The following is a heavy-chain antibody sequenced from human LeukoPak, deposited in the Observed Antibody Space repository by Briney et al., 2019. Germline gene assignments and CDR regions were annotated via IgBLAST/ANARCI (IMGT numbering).Heavy chain of an antibody. V-gene: IGHV3-20*04. Sequence: PGGSLRLSCAASGFTFDDYGMSWVRQAPGKGLEWVSGINWNGGSTGYTDSVKGRFTISRDNSKNTLYLQMNSLRAEDTAVYYCAKDLSSSSTSRPEYFQHWGQGTLVTVSS. CDR3: AKDLSSSSTSRPEYFQH. CDR2: INWNGGST. J-gene: IGHJ1*01. D-gene: IGHD2-2*01. CDR1: GFTFDDYG.